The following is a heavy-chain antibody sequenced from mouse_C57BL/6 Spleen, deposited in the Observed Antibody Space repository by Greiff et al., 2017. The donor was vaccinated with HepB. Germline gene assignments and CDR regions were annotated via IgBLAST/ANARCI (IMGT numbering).Heavy chain of an antibody. CDR2: IDPEDGET. Sequence: EVQLQESGAELVKPGASVKLSCTASGFNIKDYYMHWVKQRTEQGLEWIGRIDPEDGETKYAPKFPGKATITADTSSNTAYLQLSSLTSEDTAVYYCALYYGNYVEFAYWGQGTLVTVSA. CDR1: GFNIKDYY. D-gene: IGHD2-1*01. J-gene: IGHJ3*01. CDR3: ALYYGNYVEFAY. V-gene: IGHV14-2*01.